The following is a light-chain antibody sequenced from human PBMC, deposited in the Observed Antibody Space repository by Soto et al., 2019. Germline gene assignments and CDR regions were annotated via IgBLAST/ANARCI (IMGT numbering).Light chain of an antibody. V-gene: IGKV3-15*01. J-gene: IGKJ4*01. CDR3: QQYKYWPPLT. Sequence: EIVMTQSPATLSVSPGETATLSCRASQSVSYNLAWYQQKPGQGPRLLIYGAFTRATGIPARFSGSESGTEFTLTISSLQSEDFAVYYCQQYKYWPPLTFGGGTKVEIK. CDR2: GAF. CDR1: QSVSYN.